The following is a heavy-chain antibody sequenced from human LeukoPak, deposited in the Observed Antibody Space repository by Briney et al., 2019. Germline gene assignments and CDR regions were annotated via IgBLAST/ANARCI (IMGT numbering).Heavy chain of an antibody. CDR1: GGSMSSYY. V-gene: IGHV4-59*01. CDR3: ARMDYGDRFDY. D-gene: IGHD4-17*01. Sequence: SETLSLTCTVSGGSMSSYYWSWIRQPPGKGLEWIGYIYYSGSTNYNPSLKSRVTISVDTSKNQFSLKLSSVTAADTAVYYCARMDYGDRFDYWGQGTLVTVSS. J-gene: IGHJ4*02. CDR2: IYYSGST.